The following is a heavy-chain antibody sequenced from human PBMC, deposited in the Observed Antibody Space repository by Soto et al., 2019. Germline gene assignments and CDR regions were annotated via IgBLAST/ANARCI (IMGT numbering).Heavy chain of an antibody. CDR2: IYYSGST. CDR1: GGSISSSSHY. J-gene: IGHJ4*02. D-gene: IGHD3-10*01. V-gene: IGHV4-39*01. CDR3: ARITMVRGVIITRGLYYFDY. Sequence: SETLSLTCTVSGGSISSSSHYWGWIRQPPGKGLEWIGSIYYSGSTYYNPSLKSRVTISVDTSKNQFSLKLSSVTAADTAVYYFARITMVRGVIITRGLYYFDYWGQGTLVTVSS.